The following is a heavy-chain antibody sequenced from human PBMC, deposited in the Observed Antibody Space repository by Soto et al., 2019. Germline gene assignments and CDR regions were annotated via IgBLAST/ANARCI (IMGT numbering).Heavy chain of an antibody. V-gene: IGHV3-21*01. Sequence: LRDRCGVAEGTFGGYSRNRIRQAPRKGLEWVSSISCSSSYIYYADSVKGRFTISRDNAKNSLYLQMNSLRAEDTAVYYCARDLNIGVAGTSGDTYYYYYYGMDVWGQGTTVTVSS. CDR2: ISCSSSYI. J-gene: IGHJ6*02. CDR3: ARDLNIGVAGTSGDTYYYYYYGMDV. D-gene: IGHD6-19*01. CDR1: EGTFGGYS.